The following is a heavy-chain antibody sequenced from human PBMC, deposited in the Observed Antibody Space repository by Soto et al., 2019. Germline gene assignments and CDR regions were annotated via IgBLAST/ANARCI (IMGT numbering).Heavy chain of an antibody. Sequence: SETLSLTCTVSGVSISSSSFHLGWIRPPQGKGLEWIGSIYYSGSTYYSPSLKRRVTISVDTSKNQFSLKLSSVTAADTAVYYCARDRQEYSSSWYYFDYWGQGTLVTVSS. D-gene: IGHD6-13*01. CDR3: ARDRQEYSSSWYYFDY. J-gene: IGHJ4*02. CDR1: GVSISSSSFH. CDR2: IYYSGST. V-gene: IGHV4-39*07.